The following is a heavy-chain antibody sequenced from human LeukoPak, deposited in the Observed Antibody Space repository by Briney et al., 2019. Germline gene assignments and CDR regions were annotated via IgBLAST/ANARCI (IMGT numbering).Heavy chain of an antibody. J-gene: IGHJ6*04. Sequence: GGSLKLFCAASGFTFSGSAMHWVRQASGKGLEWVGRIRSKANSYATAYAASVKGRFTISRDDSKNTAYLQMNSLKTEDTAVYYCTRSDSGYYYYYGMDVWGKGTTVTVSS. CDR2: IRSKANSYAT. CDR1: GFTFSGSA. V-gene: IGHV3-73*01. CDR3: TRSDSGYYYYYGMDV. D-gene: IGHD5-12*01.